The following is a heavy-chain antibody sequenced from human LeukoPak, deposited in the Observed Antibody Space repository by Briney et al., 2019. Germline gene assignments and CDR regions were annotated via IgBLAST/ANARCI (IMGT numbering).Heavy chain of an antibody. CDR2: IWYDGSKE. V-gene: IGHV3-33*01. CDR1: GFTLSSYG. J-gene: IGHJ4*02. CDR3: ARGRYSSSWLDF. D-gene: IGHD6-13*01. Sequence: GGSLRLSCAAFGFTLSSYGMHWVRQGPGKGLEWVTLIWYDGSKEYYADSVKGRFTVSRDNSKNTLYLQMNSLRAEDTAVYYCARGRYSSSWLDFWGQGTLVTVYS.